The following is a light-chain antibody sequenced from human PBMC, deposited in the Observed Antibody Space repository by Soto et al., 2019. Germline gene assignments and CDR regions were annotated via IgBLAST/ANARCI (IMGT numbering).Light chain of an antibody. Sequence: DIQMTQSPSTLSASVGDRVTITCRASQSISSWLAWYQQKPGKAPKVLIYDASNLESGVPLRFSGSGSGTDFTLTISSLQPDDTATYYCQQYNTYSWTFGQGTKVEIK. CDR2: DAS. CDR3: QQYNTYSWT. J-gene: IGKJ1*01. V-gene: IGKV1-5*01. CDR1: QSISSW.